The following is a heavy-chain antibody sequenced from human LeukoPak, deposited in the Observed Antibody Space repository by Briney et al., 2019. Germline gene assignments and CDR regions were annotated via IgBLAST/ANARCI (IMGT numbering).Heavy chain of an antibody. Sequence: GRSLRLSCAASGFTFSSHGFHWVRQAPGKGLEWVAAIWFDGSKQCYADSVKGRFTVPRDDSKNTLYLQMNSLRADDTAVYYCARDPQSSMDVWGQGTTVTVSS. CDR3: ARDPQSSMDV. CDR2: IWFDGSKQ. V-gene: IGHV3-33*01. CDR1: GFTFSSHG. J-gene: IGHJ6*02.